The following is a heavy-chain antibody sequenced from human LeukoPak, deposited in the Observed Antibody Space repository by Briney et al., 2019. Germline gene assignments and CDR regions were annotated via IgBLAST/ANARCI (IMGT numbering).Heavy chain of an antibody. D-gene: IGHD3-10*01. J-gene: IGHJ4*02. CDR1: GFTFSSYE. CDR3: ASERQSSGSYYYYYFDY. Sequence: GGSLRLSCAASGFTFSSYEMNWVRQAPGKGLEWVSYISSSGSTIYYADSVKGRFTISRDNAKNSLYLQMNSLRAEDTAVYYCASERQSSGSYYYYYFDYWGQGTLVTVSS. V-gene: IGHV3-48*03. CDR2: ISSSGSTI.